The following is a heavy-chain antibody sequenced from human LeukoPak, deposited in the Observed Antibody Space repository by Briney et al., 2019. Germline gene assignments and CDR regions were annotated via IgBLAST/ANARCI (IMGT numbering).Heavy chain of an antibody. CDR2: MNPNSGNT. D-gene: IGHD3-16*01. V-gene: IGHV1-8*01. Sequence: ASVKVSCKASGYTFTSYDINWVRQATGQGLEWMGWMNPNSGNTGYAQKFQGRVTMTRNTSISTVYMELSSLRSEDTAVYYCARGDGIMTPFDPWGQGTLVTVSS. J-gene: IGHJ5*02. CDR1: GYTFTSYD. CDR3: ARGDGIMTPFDP.